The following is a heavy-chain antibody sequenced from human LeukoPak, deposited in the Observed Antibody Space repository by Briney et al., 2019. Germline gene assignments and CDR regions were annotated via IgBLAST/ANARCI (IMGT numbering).Heavy chain of an antibody. CDR1: GFTFNTYS. D-gene: IGHD3-9*01. CDR3: ARDSDWAFDY. V-gene: IGHV3-48*01. Sequence: GGSLRLSCAASGFTFNTYSMNWVRQAPGKGLEWLSYVKSGNYDIQYADSVTGRFTVSRDSATNSQYLQMNDLKAEDTAVYYCARDSDWAFDYWGQGSLVTVSS. J-gene: IGHJ4*02. CDR2: VKSGNYDI.